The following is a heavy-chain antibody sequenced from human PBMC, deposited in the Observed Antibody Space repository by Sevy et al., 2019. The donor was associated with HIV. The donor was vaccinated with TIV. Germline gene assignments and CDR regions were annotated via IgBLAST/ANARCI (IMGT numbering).Heavy chain of an antibody. J-gene: IGHJ4*02. V-gene: IGHV3-30*18. D-gene: IGHD3-10*01. CDR1: GFTFRTSG. CDR3: AKDYSGGITMVRGAYRFRGGYLDN. CDR2: ISYDEAHK. Sequence: GGSLRLSCVTSGFTFRTSGMHWVRQSPGKGLEWVAVISYDEAHKNYADSVKGRFSISKDNSKYTLYLQMSSLRTEDTAVYYCAKDYSGGITMVRGAYRFRGGYLDNWVQGTQGTDTS.